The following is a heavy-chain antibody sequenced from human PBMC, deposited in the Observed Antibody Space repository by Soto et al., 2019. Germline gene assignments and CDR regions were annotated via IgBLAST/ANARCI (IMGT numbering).Heavy chain of an antibody. CDR3: ARHGYCSGGSCSGTFDI. V-gene: IGHV4-59*08. CDR1: GGSISSYY. J-gene: IGHJ3*02. Sequence: SETLSLTCTVSGGSISSYYWSWIRQPPGKGLEWIGYIYYSGSTNYNPSLKSRVTISVDTSKNQFPLKLSSVTAADTAVYYCARHGYCSGGSCSGTFDIWGQGTMVTVSS. D-gene: IGHD2-15*01. CDR2: IYYSGST.